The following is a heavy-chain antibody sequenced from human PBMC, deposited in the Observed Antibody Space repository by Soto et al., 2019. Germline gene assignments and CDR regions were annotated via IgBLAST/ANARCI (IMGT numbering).Heavy chain of an antibody. CDR2: ISYDGSNK. CDR1: GFTFSSYA. J-gene: IGHJ4*02. Sequence: GGSLRLSCAASGFTFSSYAMHWVRQAPGKGLEWVAVISYDGSNKYYADSVKGRFTISRDNSKNTLYLQMNSLRAEDTAVYYCARGSFIGITMIEFDYWGQGTLVTVSS. CDR3: ARGSFIGITMIEFDY. V-gene: IGHV3-30-3*01. D-gene: IGHD3-22*01.